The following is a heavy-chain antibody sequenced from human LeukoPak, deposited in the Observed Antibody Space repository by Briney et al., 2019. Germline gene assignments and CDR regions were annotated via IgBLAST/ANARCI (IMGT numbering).Heavy chain of an antibody. Sequence: SETLSLTCAVSGYSISSGYYWIWIRPPPGKGLEWIGSLYHSDSIYYNPSLESRVTKSVDTSKNQFSLKLSSVTAADTAVYYCAKRMAGTNCFDPWGQGTLVTVSS. CDR3: AKRMAGTNCFDP. CDR2: LYHSDSI. CDR1: GYSISSGYY. J-gene: IGHJ5*02. V-gene: IGHV4-38-2*01. D-gene: IGHD6-19*01.